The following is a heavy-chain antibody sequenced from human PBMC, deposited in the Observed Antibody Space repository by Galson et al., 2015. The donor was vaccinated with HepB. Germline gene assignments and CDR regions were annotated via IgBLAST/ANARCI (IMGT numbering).Heavy chain of an antibody. CDR1: GYTFTGYY. CDR3: ARVRYCSSTSCYRGHFDY. CDR2: INPNSGGT. V-gene: IGHV1-2*02. D-gene: IGHD2-2*02. J-gene: IGHJ4*02. Sequence: SVKVSCKASGYTFTGYYMHWVRQAPGQGLEWMGWINPNSGGTNYAQKFQGRVTMTRDTSISTAYMELSRLRSDDTAVYYCARVRYCSSTSCYRGHFDYWGQGTLVTVSS.